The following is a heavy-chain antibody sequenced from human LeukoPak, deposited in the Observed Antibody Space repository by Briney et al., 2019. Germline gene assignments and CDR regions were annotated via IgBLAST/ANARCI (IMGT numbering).Heavy chain of an antibody. V-gene: IGHV4-39*07. D-gene: IGHD3-22*01. CDR3: ARLYDSSGYTNWLDP. Sequence: SETLSLTCTVSGGSISTSTYHWSWIRQPPGKGLEWIGEINHSGSTNYNPSLKSRVTISVDTSKNQFSLKLSSVTAADTAVYYCARLYDSSGYTNWLDPWGQGTLVTLSS. CDR1: GGSISTSTYH. J-gene: IGHJ5*02. CDR2: INHSGST.